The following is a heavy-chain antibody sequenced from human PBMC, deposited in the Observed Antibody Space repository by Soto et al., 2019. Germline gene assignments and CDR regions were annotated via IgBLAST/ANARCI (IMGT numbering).Heavy chain of an antibody. CDR2: ISGSSGFI. J-gene: IGHJ4*02. CDR3: ARHGKPGVGEWYLAF. CDR1: GFTFSGYT. Sequence: EVQLVESGGGLGKPAGSLRLSCAASGFTFSGYTMNWVRQAPGKGLEWVSSISGSSGFIYYTDSVKGRFTISRDNAANSLYMQINSLRAEATAVYYWARHGKPGVGEWYLAFWGQGALVTVSS. D-gene: IGHD3-3*01. V-gene: IGHV3-21*04.